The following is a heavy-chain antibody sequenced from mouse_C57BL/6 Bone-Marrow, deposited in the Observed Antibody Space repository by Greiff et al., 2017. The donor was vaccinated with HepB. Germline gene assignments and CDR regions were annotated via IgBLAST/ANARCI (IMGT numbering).Heavy chain of an antibody. CDR3: ARGGAYSYYGSSPDFDG. D-gene: IGHD1-1*01. V-gene: IGHV5-4*03. Sequence: EVKLVESGGGLVKPGGSLKLSCAASGFTFSSYAMSWVRQTPEKRLEWVATISDGGSYTYYPDNVKGRFTISRDNAKNNLYLQMSHLKSEDTAMYYCARGGAYSYYGSSPDFDGWGTGTTVTVSS. CDR2: ISDGGSYT. J-gene: IGHJ1*03. CDR1: GFTFSSYA.